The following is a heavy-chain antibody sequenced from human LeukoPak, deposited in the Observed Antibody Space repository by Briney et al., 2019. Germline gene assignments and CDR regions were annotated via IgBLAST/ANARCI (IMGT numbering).Heavy chain of an antibody. CDR2: ISSGSSYT. V-gene: IGHV3-11*03. J-gene: IGHJ5*02. D-gene: IGHD1-26*01. Sequence: GGSLRLSCAASGFSFSEYYMCWIRQAPGKGLEWVSCISSGSSYTNYTDSVKGRFTISRDNAKRSLYLQMNSLTAEDTAVYYCARSGGTYGWFDPWGQGTLVTVSS. CDR1: GFSFSEYY. CDR3: ARSGGTYGWFDP.